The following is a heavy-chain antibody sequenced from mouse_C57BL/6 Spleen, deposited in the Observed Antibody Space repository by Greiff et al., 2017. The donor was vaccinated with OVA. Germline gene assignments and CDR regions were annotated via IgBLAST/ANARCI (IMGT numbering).Heavy chain of an antibody. CDR1: GYSITSGYD. CDR3: ARPYYGSSYWYFDV. D-gene: IGHD1-1*01. Sequence: VQLKESGPGLVKPSQSLSLTCTVTGYSITSGYDRHWIRHFPGNKLEWMGYISYSGSTNYNPSLKSRISITHDTSKNHFFLKLNSVTTEDTATYYGARPYYGSSYWYFDVWGTGTTVTVSS. J-gene: IGHJ1*03. CDR2: ISYSGST. V-gene: IGHV3-1*01.